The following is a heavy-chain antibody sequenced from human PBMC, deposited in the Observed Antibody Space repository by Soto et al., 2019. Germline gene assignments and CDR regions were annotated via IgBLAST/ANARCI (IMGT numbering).Heavy chain of an antibody. D-gene: IGHD3-10*01. V-gene: IGHV1-18*01. CDR1: GYTFSSYG. Sequence: QVQLVQSGAEGKKPGASVQHSCKASGYTFSSYGIRWVRQAPGQGREGMRWIRAYNGNINYAQKLQGRVTMTTDKSRSTAYMELSRLRSDDTAEYYGAREYYYGSGPWYWGQGNLVTVSS. CDR3: AREYYYGSGPWY. J-gene: IGHJ4*02. CDR2: IRAYNGNI.